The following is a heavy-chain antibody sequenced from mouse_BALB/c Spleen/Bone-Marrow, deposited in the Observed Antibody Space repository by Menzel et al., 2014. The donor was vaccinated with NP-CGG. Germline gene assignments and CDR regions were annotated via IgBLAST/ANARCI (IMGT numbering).Heavy chain of an antibody. CDR3: ATELTPDLDS. D-gene: IGHD1-3*01. V-gene: IGHV1S135*01. CDR2: IDPYSGGT. CDR1: GYGLTSYN. J-gene: IGHJ4*01. Sequence: EVQLQESGPELVKPGAPGKVSCKGSGYGLTSYNMYWVKQSHGKSLEWIGYIDPYSGGTNYNQKFRGKATLTVDKSSNTAYIHLNSLTSDDSALYSCATELTPDLDSWGQG.